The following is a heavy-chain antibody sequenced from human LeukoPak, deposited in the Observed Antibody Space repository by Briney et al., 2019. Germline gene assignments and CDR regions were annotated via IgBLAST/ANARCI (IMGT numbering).Heavy chain of an antibody. D-gene: IGHD6-6*01. CDR2: IYYSGRT. Sequence: SETLSLTCTVSVGSISSYYWSWIRQPPGKGREWIGYIYYSGRTNYNPSLKSRVTISVDTSKNQFSLKLSSVTAADTAVYYCARALRAAREAPFDRWRQGTMVTVSS. J-gene: IGHJ5*02. CDR1: VGSISSYY. CDR3: ARALRAAREAPFDR. V-gene: IGHV4-59*01.